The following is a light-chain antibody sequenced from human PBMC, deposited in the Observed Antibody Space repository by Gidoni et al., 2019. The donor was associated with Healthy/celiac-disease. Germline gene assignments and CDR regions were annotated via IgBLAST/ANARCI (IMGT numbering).Light chain of an antibody. CDR3: QQRSNWLT. Sequence: ELVLTQSPATLSLSPGERATLSCRASQSVSSYLAWYQQKPGQAPRLLIYDASNRATGIQARFSGSGSGTDFTLTISSLEPEDFAVYYCQQRSNWLTFXGXTKVEIK. CDR2: DAS. V-gene: IGKV3-11*01. CDR1: QSVSSY. J-gene: IGKJ4*01.